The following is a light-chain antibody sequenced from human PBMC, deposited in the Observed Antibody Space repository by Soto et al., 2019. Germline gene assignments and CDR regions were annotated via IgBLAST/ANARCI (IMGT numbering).Light chain of an antibody. J-gene: IGLJ2*01. CDR1: SSDVGDYNY. CDR2: GVS. CDR3: SSYTATNTLV. Sequence: QSALTQPASVSGSPGQSITISGTGTSSDVGDYNYVSWYQQHPGKAPKLIIYGVSNRPSGISNRFSGSKSGNTASLTVSGLQAEDEADYYCSSYTATNTLVFGGGTKVTVL. V-gene: IGLV2-14*01.